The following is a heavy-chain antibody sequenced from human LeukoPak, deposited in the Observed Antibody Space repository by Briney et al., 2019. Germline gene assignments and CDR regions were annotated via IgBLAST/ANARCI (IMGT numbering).Heavy chain of an antibody. CDR2: LNPNSGVT. Sequence: VASVKVSCKASGYTFTGYYMHWVRQAPGQGLERMGWLNPNSGVTNYAQKFQGRVTMTRDTSISTAYMELSRLTSDDTAVYYCARDRVQLWFLLSCWGQGTLVTVSS. CDR1: GYTFTGYY. J-gene: IGHJ4*02. D-gene: IGHD5-18*01. CDR3: ARDRVQLWFLLSC. V-gene: IGHV1-2*02.